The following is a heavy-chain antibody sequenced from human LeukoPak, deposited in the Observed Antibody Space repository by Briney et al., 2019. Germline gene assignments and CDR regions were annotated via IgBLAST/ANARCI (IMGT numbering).Heavy chain of an antibody. CDR1: GFTFSSYA. Sequence: GGSLRLSCAASGFTFSSYAMSWVRQAPGKGLEWVSAISGSGGSTYYADSVKGRFTISRDNSKNTLYLQMNSLRAEDTAVYYCEKGPPLRYYYDSSGYYAYWGQGTLVTVSS. J-gene: IGHJ4*02. CDR2: ISGSGGST. CDR3: EKGPPLRYYYDSSGYYAY. D-gene: IGHD3-22*01. V-gene: IGHV3-23*01.